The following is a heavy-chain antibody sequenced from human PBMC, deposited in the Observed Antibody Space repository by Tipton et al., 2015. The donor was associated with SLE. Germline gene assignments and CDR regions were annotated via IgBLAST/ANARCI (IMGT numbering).Heavy chain of an antibody. J-gene: IGHJ4*02. CDR1: GFDVSSNY. D-gene: IGHD3-10*01. CDR2: IHHSGST. CDR3: AGGFYYGSGTFSDFEY. Sequence: GSLRLSCAASGFDVSSNYMTWVRQAPGKGLEWIGEIHHSGSTNSNPSLKSRVTISVDKSKSQFSLKPSSVTAADTAVYYCAGGFYYGSGTFSDFEYWGQGTLATVSS. V-gene: IGHV4-4*02.